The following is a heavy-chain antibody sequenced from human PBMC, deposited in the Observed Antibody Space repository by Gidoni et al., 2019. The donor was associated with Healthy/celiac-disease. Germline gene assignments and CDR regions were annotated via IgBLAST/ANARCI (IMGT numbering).Heavy chain of an antibody. CDR2: IYYSGST. CDR1: GGSISSYY. J-gene: IGHJ5*02. V-gene: IGHV4-59*01. Sequence: QVQLQESGPGLVKPSETMSLTCIVSGGSISSYYWSWSRQPPGKGLEWIGSIYYSGSTNYNPSLKSRVTISVDTSKNQCSLKLSSVTAADTAVYYCARDRMGWFDPWGQGTLVTVSS. CDR3: ARDRMGWFDP. D-gene: IGHD2-15*01.